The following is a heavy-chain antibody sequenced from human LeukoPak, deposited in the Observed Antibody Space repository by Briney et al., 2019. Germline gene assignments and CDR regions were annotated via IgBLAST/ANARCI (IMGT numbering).Heavy chain of an antibody. D-gene: IGHD3-3*01. Sequence: GGSLRLSCAASGFTFSSYSMNWVRQAPGKGLEWVSSISGSSSYIYYADSVKGRFTISRDNAKNSLYLQMNSLRAEDTAVYYCARDTTIFGVVIDYWGQGTLVTVSS. CDR2: ISGSSSYI. V-gene: IGHV3-21*01. J-gene: IGHJ4*02. CDR1: GFTFSSYS. CDR3: ARDTTIFGVVIDY.